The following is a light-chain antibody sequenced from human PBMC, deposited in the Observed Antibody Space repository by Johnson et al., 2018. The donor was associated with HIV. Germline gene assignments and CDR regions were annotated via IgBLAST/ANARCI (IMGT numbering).Light chain of an antibody. Sequence: QSVLTQPPSVSAAPGQKVTISCSGSSSNIGNNYVSWYQQLPGTAPKLLIYDNNKRPSGIPDRFSGSKSGTSATLGITGLQTGDAADYYCGTWESSLSAHVFGTGTKVTVL. CDR1: SSNIGNNY. CDR2: DNN. J-gene: IGLJ1*01. V-gene: IGLV1-51*01. CDR3: GTWESSLSAHV.